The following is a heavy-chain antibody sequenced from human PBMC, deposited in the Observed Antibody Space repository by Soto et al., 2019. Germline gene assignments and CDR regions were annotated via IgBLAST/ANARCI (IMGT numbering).Heavy chain of an antibody. D-gene: IGHD4-17*01. CDR1: GYTFTSYG. J-gene: IGHJ4*02. Sequence: GASVKVSCKASGYTFTSYGISWVRQAPGQGLEWMGWISAYNGNTNYAQKFRGRVTMTADTSTSAAYMELRSLRSDDTAVYYCARDRTWSDYGDFDYWGQGTLVTVSS. V-gene: IGHV1-18*01. CDR3: ARDRTWSDYGDFDY. CDR2: ISAYNGNT.